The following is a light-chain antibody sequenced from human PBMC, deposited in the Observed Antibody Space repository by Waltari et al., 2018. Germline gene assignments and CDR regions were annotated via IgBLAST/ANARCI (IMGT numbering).Light chain of an antibody. CDR1: SGDVGNYNL. V-gene: IGLV2-23*02. CDR3: SSYAAYNTVI. J-gene: IGLJ2*01. Sequence: QSTLTQPASVSGSLGQSLTISCIGTSGDVGNYNLVSWYQQHPGKAPKFMIYGVNKRPSGVSNRFSGSKSGNTASLTISGLQGEDEAIYFCSSYAAYNTVIFGGGTKVTVL. CDR2: GVN.